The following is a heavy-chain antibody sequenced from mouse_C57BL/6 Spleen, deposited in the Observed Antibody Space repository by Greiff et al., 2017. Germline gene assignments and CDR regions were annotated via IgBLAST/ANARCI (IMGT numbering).Heavy chain of an antibody. D-gene: IGHD4-1*01. CDR2: IDPSDSYT. CDR1: GYTFTSYW. Sequence: VQLQQSGAELVKPGASVKLSCKASGYTFTSYWMQWVKQRPGQGLEWIGEIDPSDSYTNYNQKFKGKATLTVDTSSSTAYMQLSSLTSEDSAVYYCARSLTGVFDYWGQGTTLTVSS. V-gene: IGHV1-50*01. CDR3: ARSLTGVFDY. J-gene: IGHJ2*01.